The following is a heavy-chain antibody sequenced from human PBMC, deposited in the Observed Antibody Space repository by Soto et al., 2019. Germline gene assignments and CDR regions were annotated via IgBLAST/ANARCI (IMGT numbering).Heavy chain of an antibody. CDR2: ISGSGGST. Sequence: EGSLRLSCAASGLTFSSYAMSWVRQAPGKGLEWVSAISGSGGSTYYADSVKGRFTISRDNSKNTLDLQMNSLRAEDTAVYYCAKDIAVRYFDWLFDYWGQGTLVTVSS. CDR1: GLTFSSYA. D-gene: IGHD3-9*01. CDR3: AKDIAVRYFDWLFDY. V-gene: IGHV3-23*01. J-gene: IGHJ4*02.